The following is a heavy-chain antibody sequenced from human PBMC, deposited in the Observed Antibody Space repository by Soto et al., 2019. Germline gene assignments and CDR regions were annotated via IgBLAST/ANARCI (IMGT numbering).Heavy chain of an antibody. CDR2: MNRDGSEI. V-gene: IGHV3-74*01. CDR3: ATAEVDY. CDR1: GYRFSDHW. Sequence: GGSLRLSCAVSGYRFSDHWMHWVRQVPGKGLQWVSRMNRDGSEINYADSVKGRFTVSRDNARSTLHLQMSSLRVEDTAVYYCATAEVDYWGPGALVTVSS. J-gene: IGHJ4*02.